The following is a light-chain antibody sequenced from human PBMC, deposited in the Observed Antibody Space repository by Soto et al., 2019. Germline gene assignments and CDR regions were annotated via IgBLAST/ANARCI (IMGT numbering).Light chain of an antibody. CDR1: QSVSID. CDR3: QQYYDWLDVT. V-gene: IGKV3-15*01. CDR2: AAS. J-gene: IGKJ1*01. Sequence: EIVMTQSTATLSVSPGETVTLSCRASQSVSIDLAWYQQKPGQAPRLLISAASTRATGIPARFSGSGSGTEFTLTISSLQSEDFAVYYCQQYYDWLDVTFGQGTKVEI.